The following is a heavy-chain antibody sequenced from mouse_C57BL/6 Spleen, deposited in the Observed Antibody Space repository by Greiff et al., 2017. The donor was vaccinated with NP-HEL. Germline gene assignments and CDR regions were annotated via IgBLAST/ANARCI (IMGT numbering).Heavy chain of an antibody. D-gene: IGHD1-1*01. CDR1: GYTFTDYE. Sequence: QVQLQQSGAELVRPGASLTLSCKASGYTFTDYEMHWVKQTPVHGLEWLGAIGPETGGTAYNQKFKGKAILTADNSSSTAYMELRSLTSEVSAVYYCTLYGSGGGEGYWGQGTTVTVSS. CDR2: IGPETGGT. J-gene: IGHJ2*01. CDR3: TLYGSGGGEGY. V-gene: IGHV1-15*01.